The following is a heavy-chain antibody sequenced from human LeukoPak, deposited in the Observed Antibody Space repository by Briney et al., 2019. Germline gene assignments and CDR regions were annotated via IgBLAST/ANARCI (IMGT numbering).Heavy chain of an antibody. D-gene: IGHD3-16*01. V-gene: IGHV4-59*12. CDR3: ARDGGTRLGFDP. Sequence: SETLSLTCAVSGGSIGGYYWSWSRQPPGRGVEWIGNLFHTRGAWYKSSLKSRVTTSVDTSRRRFSLRLSSVTAADTGVYYCARDGGTRLGFDPWGQGTLVTVSS. CDR2: LFHTRGA. J-gene: IGHJ5*02. CDR1: GGSIGGYY.